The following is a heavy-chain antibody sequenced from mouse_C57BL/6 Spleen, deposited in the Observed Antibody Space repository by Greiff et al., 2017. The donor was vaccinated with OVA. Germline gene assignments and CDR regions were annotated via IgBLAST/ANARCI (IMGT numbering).Heavy chain of an antibody. D-gene: IGHD2-3*01. Sequence: VQLQQPGAELVKPGASVKLSCKASGYTFTSYWMHWVKQRPGQGLEWIGMIHPHSGSTNYNEKFKSKATLTVDKSSSTAYMQLSSLTSEDSAVYYCARFGGGYSFAYWGQGTLVTVSA. V-gene: IGHV1-64*01. CDR3: ARFGGGYSFAY. CDR1: GYTFTSYW. J-gene: IGHJ3*01. CDR2: IHPHSGST.